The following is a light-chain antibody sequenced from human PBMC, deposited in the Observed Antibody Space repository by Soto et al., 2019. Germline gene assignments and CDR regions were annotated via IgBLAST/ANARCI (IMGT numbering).Light chain of an antibody. Sequence: EIVLTQSPGTLSVSPGERATLSCRVSQSVSSSFLAWYQQKPGQAPRLLIYGASSRATGIPDRFSGSGSGTDLTLTISRLEPEDFAVYYCHQYGSSPATFGQGTKVDIK. J-gene: IGKJ1*01. CDR2: GAS. CDR1: QSVSSSF. CDR3: HQYGSSPAT. V-gene: IGKV3-20*01.